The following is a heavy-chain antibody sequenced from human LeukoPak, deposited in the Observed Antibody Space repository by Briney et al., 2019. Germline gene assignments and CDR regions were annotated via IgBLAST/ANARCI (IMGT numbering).Heavy chain of an antibody. CDR1: GGSISSYY. Sequence: SETLSLTCAVSGGSISSYYRSWIRQPPGKGLEWIGYIYCSVSTNYNPSLKSRVTISVDTSKNQFSLKLSSVSAAGTAVYYCARGWGYFDYWGQGALVTVSS. CDR3: ARGWGYFDY. V-gene: IGHV4-59*08. D-gene: IGHD3-16*01. J-gene: IGHJ4*02. CDR2: IYCSVST.